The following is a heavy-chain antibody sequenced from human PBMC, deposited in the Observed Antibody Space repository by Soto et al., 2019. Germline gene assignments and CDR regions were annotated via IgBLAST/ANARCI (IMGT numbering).Heavy chain of an antibody. CDR1: GFTFSSYA. CDR3: ARGPDDYGDYGGGDY. Sequence: QVQLVESGGGVVRPGRSLRLSCAASGFTFSSYAMHWVRQAPGKGLEWVAVISYDGSNKYYADSVKGRFTISRDNSKNTLYLQLNSLRAEDTAVYYCARGPDDYGDYGGGDYWGQGTLVTVSS. D-gene: IGHD4-17*01. J-gene: IGHJ4*02. V-gene: IGHV3-30-3*01. CDR2: ISYDGSNK.